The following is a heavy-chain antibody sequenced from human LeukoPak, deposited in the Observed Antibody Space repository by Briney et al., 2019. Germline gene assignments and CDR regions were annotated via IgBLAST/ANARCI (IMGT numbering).Heavy chain of an antibody. CDR3: ARDVGYFRFDY. CDR2: IKEDGSDK. J-gene: IGHJ4*02. D-gene: IGHD5-18*01. CDR1: EFTFSNYW. V-gene: IGHV3-7*01. Sequence: PGGSLRLSCAASEFTFSNYWMTWIHQAPGKGLEWVANIKEDGSDKYYVDSVKGRFTISRDNAKNSLYLQMNNLRAEDTAVYYCARDVGYFRFDYWGQGTLATVSS.